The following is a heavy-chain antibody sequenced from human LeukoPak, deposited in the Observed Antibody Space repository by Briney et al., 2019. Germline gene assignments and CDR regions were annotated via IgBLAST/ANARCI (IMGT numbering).Heavy chain of an antibody. CDR1: GGSSNSANYY. CDR2: IYYSGSA. J-gene: IGHJ5*02. D-gene: IGHD6-13*01. V-gene: IGHV4-39*07. CDR3: ARGRRAWGSSWYHNWFDP. Sequence: PSETLSLTCTVSGGSSNSANYYWGWIRQPPGKGLEWIGSIYYSGSAYYSSSLKSRVTILVDTSKNQFSLKLSSVTAADTAVYYCARGRRAWGSSWYHNWFDPWGQGTLVTVSS.